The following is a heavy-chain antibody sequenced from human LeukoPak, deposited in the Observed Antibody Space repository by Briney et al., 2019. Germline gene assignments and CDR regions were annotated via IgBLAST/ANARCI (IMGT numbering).Heavy chain of an antibody. Sequence: GGSLRLSCAASGFTFDDYAMHWVRQAPGKGLEWVSGISWNSGSIGYADSVKGRFTISRDNAKNSLYLQMNSLRAEDTALYYCAKDIGYSSSWYGGFDYWGQGTLVTVSS. J-gene: IGHJ4*02. CDR2: ISWNSGSI. V-gene: IGHV3-9*01. CDR3: AKDIGYSSSWYGGFDY. D-gene: IGHD6-13*01. CDR1: GFTFDDYA.